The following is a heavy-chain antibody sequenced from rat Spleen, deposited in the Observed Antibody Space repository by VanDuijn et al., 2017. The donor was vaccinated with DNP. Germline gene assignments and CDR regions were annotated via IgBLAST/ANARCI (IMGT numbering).Heavy chain of an antibody. D-gene: IGHD1-12*03. CDR1: GFTFSNYY. CDR3: ITWGWLLGLDA. Sequence: EVQLVESGGGLVQPGRSMKLSCAASGFTFSNYYMAWVRQAPTKGLEWVAYISYVGGTTYYGDSVRGRFTISRDNAKSSLYLQMDSLRSEDTATYYCITWGWLLGLDAWGQGTSVTVSS. CDR2: ISYVGGTT. V-gene: IGHV5-20*01. J-gene: IGHJ4*01.